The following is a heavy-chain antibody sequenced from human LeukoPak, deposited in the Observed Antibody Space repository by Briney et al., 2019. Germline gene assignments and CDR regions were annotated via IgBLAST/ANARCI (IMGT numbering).Heavy chain of an antibody. CDR3: ARDMAAAGEDDAFDI. Sequence: PSETLSLTCTVSGGSISSCYWSWIRQPAGKGLEWIGRIYTSGSTNYNPSLKSRVTMSVDTSKNQFSLKLSSVTAADTAVYYCARDMAAAGEDDAFDIWGQGTMVTVSS. J-gene: IGHJ3*02. D-gene: IGHD6-13*01. CDR1: GGSISSCY. CDR2: IYTSGST. V-gene: IGHV4-4*07.